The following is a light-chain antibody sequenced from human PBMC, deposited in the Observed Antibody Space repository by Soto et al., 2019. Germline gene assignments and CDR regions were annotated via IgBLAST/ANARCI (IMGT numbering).Light chain of an antibody. CDR2: AAS. CDR3: QQSYTTASIT. CDR1: QSISRN. V-gene: IGKV1-39*01. J-gene: IGKJ5*01. Sequence: DIQMTQSPSSLSASVGDRVTITCRASQSISRNLNWYQHKPGKAPKLLIYAASSLQNGVPSRFIVGGSGTEFTLSISSLQPEDFGTYYCQQSYTTASITFGQGTRLEIK.